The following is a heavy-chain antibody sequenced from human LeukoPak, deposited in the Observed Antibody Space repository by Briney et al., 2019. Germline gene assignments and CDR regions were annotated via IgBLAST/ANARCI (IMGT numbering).Heavy chain of an antibody. D-gene: IGHD5-18*01. CDR3: ARAVTGGYSYGYRGSFDY. J-gene: IGHJ4*02. Sequence: ASVKVSCKASGYIFTSYGFIWVRQAPGQGLEWMGWINTHNNKTKSGQKFQGRVSMTTDRSTSTAYMELRSLRSDDTAVYYCARAVTGGYSYGYRGSFDYWGQGTLVTVSS. CDR2: INTHNNKT. CDR1: GYIFTSYG. V-gene: IGHV1-18*01.